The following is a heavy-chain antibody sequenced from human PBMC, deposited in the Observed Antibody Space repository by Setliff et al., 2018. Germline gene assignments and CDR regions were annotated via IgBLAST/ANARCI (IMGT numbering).Heavy chain of an antibody. J-gene: IGHJ4*02. Sequence: PGGSLRLSCAASGFTFGSHAMHWVRQAPGKGLEWVAVISYDGSNQYYADSVKGRFTVSRDNSKNTLSLQMCSLRTEDTALYYCARERHLLSTVVIFGLFDFWGQGALVTVSS. V-gene: IGHV3-30*15. D-gene: IGHD3-3*01. CDR3: ARERHLLSTVVIFGLFDF. CDR2: ISYDGSNQ. CDR1: GFTFGSHA.